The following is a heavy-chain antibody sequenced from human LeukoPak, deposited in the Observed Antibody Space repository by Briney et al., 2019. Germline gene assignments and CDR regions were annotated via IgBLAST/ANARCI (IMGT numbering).Heavy chain of an antibody. V-gene: IGHV3-30*04. J-gene: IGHJ4*02. D-gene: IGHD6-19*01. Sequence: GRSLRLSCAASGFTISSYAMHWVRQAPGKGLEWVAVISYDGSNKYYADSVKGRFTISRDNSKNTLYLQMNSLRAEDTAVYYCARDESIAVAGAFDYWGQGTLVTVSS. CDR3: ARDESIAVAGAFDY. CDR2: ISYDGSNK. CDR1: GFTISSYA.